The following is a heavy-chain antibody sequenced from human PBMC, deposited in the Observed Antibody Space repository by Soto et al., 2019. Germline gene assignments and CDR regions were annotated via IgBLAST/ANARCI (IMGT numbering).Heavy chain of an antibody. CDR2: ISGPSIYI. Sequence: EVQLVESGGGLVKPGGSLRLSCVASGFTFSGYSINWVRQAPGKGLEWVSYISGPSIYIYYADSVKGRYTISRDNAKSGVDLQMNSLRAEETAVYYCARGFRNGFNVWGQGTTVSGSS. CDR1: GFTFSGYS. V-gene: IGHV3-21*01. D-gene: IGHD3-10*01. CDR3: ARGFRNGFNV. J-gene: IGHJ6*02.